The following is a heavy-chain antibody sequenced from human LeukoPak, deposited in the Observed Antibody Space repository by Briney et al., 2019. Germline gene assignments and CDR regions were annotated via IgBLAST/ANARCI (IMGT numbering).Heavy chain of an antibody. D-gene: IGHD2-21*01. V-gene: IGHV3-7*05. Sequence: HPGGSLRLSCGASGFTFSGYWMSWVRQAPGKGLEWVANINQDGSQKYYVDSVKGRFTISRDNAKNSLYLQMNSLRAEDTAVYYCATVRAYTNFDYWGQGTLVTVSS. J-gene: IGHJ4*02. CDR1: GFTFSGYW. CDR3: ATVRAYTNFDY. CDR2: INQDGSQK.